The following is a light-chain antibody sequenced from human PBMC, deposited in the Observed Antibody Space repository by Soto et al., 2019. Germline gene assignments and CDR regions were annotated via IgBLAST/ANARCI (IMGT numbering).Light chain of an antibody. J-gene: IGLJ1*01. CDR3: SSYKSSSTNV. CDR1: SSDVGGYNY. Sequence: QSVLTQPASVSGSPGQSITISCTGTSSDVGGYNYVSWYQQHPGKAPKLMIYDVSNRPSGVSNRFSGSKSGNTASLTISGLQAEDEADYYCSSYKSSSTNVFGTGTKATVL. CDR2: DVS. V-gene: IGLV2-14*01.